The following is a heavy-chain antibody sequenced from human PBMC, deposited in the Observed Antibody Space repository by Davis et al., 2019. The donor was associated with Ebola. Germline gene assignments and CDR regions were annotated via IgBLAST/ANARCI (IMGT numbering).Heavy chain of an antibody. J-gene: IGHJ4*02. Sequence: SVKVSCKASGGTFSSYAISWVRQAPGQGLEWMGGIIPIFGTANYAQKFQGRVTITADESTSTAYMELSSLRSEDTAVYYCAREVPGSGGALDNWGQGTLATVSS. D-gene: IGHD6-19*01. CDR2: IIPIFGTA. V-gene: IGHV1-69*13. CDR1: GGTFSSYA. CDR3: AREVPGSGGALDN.